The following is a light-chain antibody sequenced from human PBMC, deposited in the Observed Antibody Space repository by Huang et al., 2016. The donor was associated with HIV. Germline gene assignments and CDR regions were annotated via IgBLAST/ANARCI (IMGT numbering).Light chain of an antibody. CDR1: QGISKR. J-gene: IGKJ4*01. CDR3: LQHNGHPLT. V-gene: IGKV1-17*03. Sequence: DIQMTQSPSVMSASVGDRVTISCRASQGISKRLVWFQQKPGRVPKRLIHDASSLESGVPTRFICSGSGTEFTLTINSLQPEDFATYYCLQHNGHPLTFGGGTRVEIK. CDR2: DAS.